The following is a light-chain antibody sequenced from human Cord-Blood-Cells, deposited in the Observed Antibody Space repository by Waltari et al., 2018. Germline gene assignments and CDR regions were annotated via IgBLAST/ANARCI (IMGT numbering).Light chain of an antibody. CDR3: QQYNSYWT. Sequence: DIQMNQSPSTLSASVGDRVTITFRASQSISSWLAWYQQKPGKAPKLLIYDASSLESGVPSRFSGSGSGTEFTLTISSLQPDDFATYYCQQYNSYWTFGQGTKVEIK. CDR2: DAS. J-gene: IGKJ1*01. CDR1: QSISSW. V-gene: IGKV1-5*01.